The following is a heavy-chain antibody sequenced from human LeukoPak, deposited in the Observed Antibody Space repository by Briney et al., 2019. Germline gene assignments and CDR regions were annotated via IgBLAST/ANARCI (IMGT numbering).Heavy chain of an antibody. CDR1: GFTFSSYA. CDR2: ISGSGGST. D-gene: IGHD3-16*01. V-gene: IGHV3-23*01. J-gene: IGHJ4*02. CDR3: AKAITFGATSKRYYFDY. Sequence: PGGSLRLSCAASGFTFSSYAISWVRQAPGKGLEWVSAISGSGGSTYYADSVKGRFTISRDNSKNTLYLQMNSLRAEDTAVYYCAKAITFGATSKRYYFDYWGQGNLVTVSS.